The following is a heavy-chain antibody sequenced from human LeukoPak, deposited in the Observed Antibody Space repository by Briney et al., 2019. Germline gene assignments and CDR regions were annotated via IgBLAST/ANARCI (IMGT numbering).Heavy chain of an antibody. V-gene: IGHV1-18*01. D-gene: IGHD2-21*02. CDR1: GYTFTSYG. Sequence: ASVKVSCKASGYTFTSYGISWVRQAPGQGLEWMGWISAYNGNTNYAQKLQGRVTMTTDTSTSTAYMELRSLRSDDTAVYYCAGERVVTAIYWYFDLWGRGTLVTVSS. CDR3: AGERVVTAIYWYFDL. CDR2: ISAYNGNT. J-gene: IGHJ2*01.